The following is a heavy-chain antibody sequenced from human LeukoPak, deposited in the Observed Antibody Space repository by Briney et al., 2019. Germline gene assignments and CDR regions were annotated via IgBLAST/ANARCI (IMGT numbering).Heavy chain of an antibody. CDR2: IYPGDSDT. J-gene: IGHJ4*02. Sequence: GESLQISCQGSGYSFTSYWIGWVRQMPGKGLEWMGIIYPGDSDTRYSPSFQGQVTISADKSISTAYLQWSSLKASDTAMYYCARSFYSNYRLLFDYWGQGTLVTVSS. V-gene: IGHV5-51*01. CDR3: ARSFYSNYRLLFDY. CDR1: GYSFTSYW. D-gene: IGHD4-11*01.